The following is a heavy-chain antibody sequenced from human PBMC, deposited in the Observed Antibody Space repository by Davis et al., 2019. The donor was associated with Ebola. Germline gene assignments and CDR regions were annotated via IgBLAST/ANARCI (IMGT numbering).Heavy chain of an antibody. V-gene: IGHV4-34*01. Sequence: SETLSLTCAVYGGSFSGYYWSWIRQPPGKGLEWIGEINHSGSTNYNPSLESRVTISVDTSKRQFSLKVSSVTAADTAVYYCARVRGYRDYYYYMDVWGKGTTVTVSS. CDR2: INHSGST. J-gene: IGHJ6*03. CDR3: ARVRGYRDYYYYMDV. D-gene: IGHD3-22*01. CDR1: GGSFSGYY.